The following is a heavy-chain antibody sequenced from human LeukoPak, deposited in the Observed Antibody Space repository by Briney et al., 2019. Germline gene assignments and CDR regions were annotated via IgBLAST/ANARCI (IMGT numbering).Heavy chain of an antibody. CDR1: GFTFSSYG. V-gene: IGHV3-64*04. J-gene: IGHJ4*02. D-gene: IGHD3-10*01. CDR2: ISSNGGST. CDR3: AKRARGVIISDIDY. Sequence: PGGSLRLSCSASGFTFSSYGMHWVRQAPGKGLEYVSAISSNGGSTYYADSVKGRFTISRDNSKNTLYLQMNSLRAEDTAVYYCAKRARGVIISDIDYWGQGTLVTVSS.